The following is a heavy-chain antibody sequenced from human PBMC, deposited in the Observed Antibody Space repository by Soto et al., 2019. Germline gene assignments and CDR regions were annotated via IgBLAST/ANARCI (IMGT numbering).Heavy chain of an antibody. J-gene: IGHJ4*02. D-gene: IGHD3-16*01. CDR1: GGTFSSYA. V-gene: IGHV1-69*01. Sequence: QVQLVQSGAEVKKPGSSVKVSCKASGGTFSSYAISWVGQPPGQGLEWMGGTIPIFGTANYAQKFQGRVTVTADESTSTGYMELSSLRSEDPAVYYCAGGRDGYTNLGYWGQGTLVTVSS. CDR3: AGGRDGYTNLGY. CDR2: TIPIFGTA.